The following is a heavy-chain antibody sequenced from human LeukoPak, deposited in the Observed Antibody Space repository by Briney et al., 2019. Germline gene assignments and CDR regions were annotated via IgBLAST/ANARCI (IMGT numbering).Heavy chain of an antibody. J-gene: IGHJ4*02. CDR2: ISYSGNT. Sequence: SETLSLTCTVSGGSISNYYWSWIRQPPGKGLEWIGYISYSGNTNYNPSLKSRVTISVDTSKNQFSPKLSSVTAADTAVYYCARERYGGNFGYWGQGTLVTVSS. CDR1: GGSISNYY. V-gene: IGHV4-59*12. D-gene: IGHD4-23*01. CDR3: ARERYGGNFGY.